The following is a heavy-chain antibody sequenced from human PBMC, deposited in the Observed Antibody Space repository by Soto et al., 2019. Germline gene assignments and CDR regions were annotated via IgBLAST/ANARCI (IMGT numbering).Heavy chain of an antibody. CDR2: MNPNSGNT. D-gene: IGHD3-3*01. CDR3: ARVIMIFGVANLGSYFDY. V-gene: IGHV1-8*01. Sequence: GASVKVSCKASGYTFINHDINWVRQATGQGLEWMGWMNPNSGNTGYAQKFQGRVTMILKTSTSTAHMELRSLISDDTAVYYCARVIMIFGVANLGSYFDYWGQGTRVTVSS. CDR1: GYTFINHD. J-gene: IGHJ4*02.